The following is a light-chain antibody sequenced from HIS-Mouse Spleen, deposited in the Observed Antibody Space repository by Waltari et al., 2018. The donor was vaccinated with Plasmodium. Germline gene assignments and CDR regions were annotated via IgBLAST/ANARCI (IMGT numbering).Light chain of an antibody. CDR2: DAS. CDR3: QQRSNWLT. Sequence: EIVLTPSPATLSLSPGEIATLSCRASQSVSSYLAWYQQKPGQAPRLLIYDASNRATGIPARFSGSGSGTDFTLTISSLEPEDFAVYYCQQRSNWLTFGGGTKVEIK. V-gene: IGKV3-11*01. CDR1: QSVSSY. J-gene: IGKJ4*01.